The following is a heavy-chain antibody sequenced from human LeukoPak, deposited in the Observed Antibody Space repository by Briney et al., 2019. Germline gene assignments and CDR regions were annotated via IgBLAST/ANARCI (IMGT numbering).Heavy chain of an antibody. Sequence: SETLSLTCTVSGGSISSSSDYWGWIRQPPGKGLEWTGSIYYSGSTYHNPSLKSRVTISVDTSKNQFSLKLSSVTAADTAVYYCARVSDWFDPWGQGTLVTVSS. D-gene: IGHD5/OR15-5a*01. J-gene: IGHJ5*02. V-gene: IGHV4-39*01. CDR2: IYYSGST. CDR1: GGSISSSSDY. CDR3: ARVSDWFDP.